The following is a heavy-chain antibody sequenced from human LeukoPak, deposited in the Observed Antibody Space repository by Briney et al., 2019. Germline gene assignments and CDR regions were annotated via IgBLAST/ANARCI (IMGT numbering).Heavy chain of an antibody. CDR1: GFTFSTYG. CDR2: ISGSGDNT. V-gene: IGHV3-23*01. J-gene: IGHJ4*02. CDR3: ARDDSSGYYPSGY. D-gene: IGHD3-22*01. Sequence: GGSLRLSCAASGFTFSTYGMSWVRQAPGKGLEWVSAISGSGDNTYYADSVKGRFTISRDNSKNTLYLQMNSLRADDTALYYCARDDSSGYYPSGYWGQGTLVTVSS.